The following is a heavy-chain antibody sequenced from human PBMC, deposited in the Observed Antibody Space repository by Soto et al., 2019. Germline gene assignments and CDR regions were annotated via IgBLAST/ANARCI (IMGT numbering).Heavy chain of an antibody. D-gene: IGHD3-10*01. CDR1: GFTVSSNY. J-gene: IGHJ6*02. V-gene: IGHV3-53*01. Sequence: EVQLVESGGGLIQPGGSLRLSCAASGFTVSSNYMSWVRQAPVKGLAWVSVIYSGGSTYYADSVKGRFTISRDNSKNTLFLQMNRLRAEDTAVYYCARERMVIGMDVWGQGTTVTVSS. CDR3: ARERMVIGMDV. CDR2: IYSGGST.